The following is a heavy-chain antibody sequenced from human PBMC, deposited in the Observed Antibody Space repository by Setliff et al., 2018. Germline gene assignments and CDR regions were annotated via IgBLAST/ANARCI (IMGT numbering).Heavy chain of an antibody. J-gene: IGHJ4*02. CDR1: DVSISSSSFY. V-gene: IGHV4-39*01. CDR3: ARHFRSSKVQFLEYLTDYYFDS. D-gene: IGHD3-3*01. CDR2: IYYSGST. Sequence: SETLSLTCTVSDVSISSSSFYWAWIRQPPGKGLEWIGSIYYSGSTYYDPSLTSRVTISVDTSNNQFSLNLRSVTATDTAIYYCARHFRSSKVQFLEYLTDYYFDSWGQGTLVTVSS.